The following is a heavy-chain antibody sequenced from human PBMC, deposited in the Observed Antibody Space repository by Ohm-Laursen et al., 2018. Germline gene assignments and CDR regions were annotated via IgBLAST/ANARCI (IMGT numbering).Heavy chain of an antibody. CDR3: AAETDYHYSSGGFGFDP. CDR2: IFVGSGST. D-gene: IGHD3-22*01. CDR1: GFTFTTST. Sequence: ASVKVSCKASGFTFTTSTMQWVRQARGRRLEWIGWIFVGSGSTNYAQRFEERVTITRDTPTSTAYMELSSLRSEDTAVYYCAAETDYHYSSGGFGFDPWGQGTLVTVSS. V-gene: IGHV1-58*02. J-gene: IGHJ5*02.